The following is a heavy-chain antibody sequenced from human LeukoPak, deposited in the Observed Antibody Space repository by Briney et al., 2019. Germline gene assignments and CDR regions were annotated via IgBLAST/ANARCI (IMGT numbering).Heavy chain of an antibody. V-gene: IGHV3-33*01. D-gene: IGHD2-15*01. CDR2: ILYNGSNK. Sequence: GGSLRLSCAASGFTFSSSGMHWVRQAPGKGLEWVAVILYNGSNKYYADSVKGRFTISRDNSKNTLYLQMNSLRVEDTAVYYCARAGGYCSGGSCYRGYSWFDPWGQGTLVSVSS. CDR3: ARAGGYCSGGSCYRGYSWFDP. CDR1: GFTFSSSG. J-gene: IGHJ5*02.